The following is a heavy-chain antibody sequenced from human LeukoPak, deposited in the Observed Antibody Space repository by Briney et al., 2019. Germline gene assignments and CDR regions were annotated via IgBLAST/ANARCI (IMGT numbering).Heavy chain of an antibody. CDR3: ASELRGGGKFDY. Sequence: SETLSLTCTVSDGSINGYYWSWIRQSPGKGLESLGYIYYTGSTNYNPSLKSRVTMSVDTSKNQFSLKLSSVTAADTAVYYCASELRGGGKFDYWGQGTLVTVSS. CDR2: IYYTGST. D-gene: IGHD1-26*01. CDR1: DGSINGYY. V-gene: IGHV4-59*08. J-gene: IGHJ4*02.